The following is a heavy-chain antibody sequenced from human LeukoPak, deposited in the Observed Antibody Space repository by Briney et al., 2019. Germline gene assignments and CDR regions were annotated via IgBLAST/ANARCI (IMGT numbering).Heavy chain of an antibody. CDR3: ARSHYDFWSGYWAHFDY. CDR1: GGSISRGGYY. CDR2: IYYSGST. Sequence: SETLSLTCTVSGGSISRGGYYWSWIRQHPGKGLEWIGYIYYSGSTYYNPSLKSRVTISVDTSKNQFSLKLSSVTAADTAVYYCARSHYDFWSGYWAHFDYWGQGTLVTVSS. D-gene: IGHD3-3*01. J-gene: IGHJ4*02. V-gene: IGHV4-31*03.